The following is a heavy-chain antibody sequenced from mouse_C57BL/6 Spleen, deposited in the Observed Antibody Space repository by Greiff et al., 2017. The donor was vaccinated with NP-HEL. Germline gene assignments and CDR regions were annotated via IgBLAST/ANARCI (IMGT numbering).Heavy chain of an antibody. D-gene: IGHD2-1*01. J-gene: IGHJ3*01. Sequence: QVQLKQPGAELVMPGASVKLSCKASGYTFTSYWMHWVKQRPGQGLEWIGEIDPSDSYTNYNQKFKGKSTLTVDKSSSTAYMQLSSLTSEDSAVYYCARWGGNYWFAYWGQGTLVTVSA. V-gene: IGHV1-69*01. CDR2: IDPSDSYT. CDR1: GYTFTSYW. CDR3: ARWGGNYWFAY.